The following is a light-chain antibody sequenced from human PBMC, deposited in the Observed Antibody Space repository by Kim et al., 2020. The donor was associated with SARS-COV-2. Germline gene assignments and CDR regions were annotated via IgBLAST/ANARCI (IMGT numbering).Light chain of an antibody. V-gene: IGLV1-47*01. J-gene: IGLJ7*01. CDR3: AAWDDSLSGAV. CDR2: RNN. Sequence: GQRVTISGSGSSANIGSNYVYWYQQLPGTAPKLLSYRNNQRPSGVPDRFSGSKSGTSASLAISGLRSEDEADYYCAAWDDSLSGAVFGGGTQLTVL. CDR1: SANIGSNY.